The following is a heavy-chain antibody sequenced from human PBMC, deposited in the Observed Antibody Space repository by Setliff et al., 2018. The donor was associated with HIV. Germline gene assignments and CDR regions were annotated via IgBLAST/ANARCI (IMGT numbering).Heavy chain of an antibody. CDR2: ISSSTGTTK. Sequence: GGSLRLSCAASGFPFSGHWMSWVRQAPGKGLEWISYISSSTGTTKYYADSVKGRFIISRDNAKNSLYLQMNSLRAEDTAVYYCARPLLRTNTVYGILGNWFDSWGRGTLVTVSS. J-gene: IGHJ5*01. CDR1: GFPFSGHW. V-gene: IGHV3-48*04. D-gene: IGHD2-8*01. CDR3: ARPLLRTNTVYGILGNWFDS.